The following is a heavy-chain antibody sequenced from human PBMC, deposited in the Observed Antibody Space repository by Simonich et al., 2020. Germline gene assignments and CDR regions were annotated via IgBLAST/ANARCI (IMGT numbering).Heavy chain of an antibody. CDR2: NSGRGGST. J-gene: IGHJ4*02. CDR3: AKRSGVSITGTFDY. V-gene: IGHV3-23*01. CDR1: GFTFSSYA. Sequence: EVQLLESGGGLVQPGGSLRLSCAASGFTFSSYAMSWVRQAPGKGLEWVAANSGRGGSTYYADAVKGRFTISRDNSKNTLYLQMNSLRAEDTAVYYCAKRSGVSITGTFDYWGQGTLVTVSS. D-gene: IGHD1-7*01.